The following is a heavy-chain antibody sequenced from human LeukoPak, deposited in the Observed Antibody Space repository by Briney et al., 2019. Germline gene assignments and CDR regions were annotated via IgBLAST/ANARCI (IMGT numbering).Heavy chain of an antibody. Sequence: GGSLRLSCAASGFTFSGSAMHWVRQASGKGLEWVGRIRSKANSYATAYAASVKGRFTISRDDSKNTAYLQMDSLKTEDTAVYYCTRTAAGAFDYWGQGTLVTVSS. D-gene: IGHD6-13*01. V-gene: IGHV3-73*01. J-gene: IGHJ4*02. CDR1: GFTFSGSA. CDR3: TRTAAGAFDY. CDR2: IRSKANSYAT.